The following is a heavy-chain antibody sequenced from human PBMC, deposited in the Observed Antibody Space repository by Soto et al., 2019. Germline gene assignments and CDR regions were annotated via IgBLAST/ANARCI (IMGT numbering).Heavy chain of an antibody. CDR2: INSDGSST. J-gene: IGHJ1*01. V-gene: IGHV3-74*01. CDR3: ARDPLGIAAVGKLGIQR. CDR1: GFTFSSYW. Sequence: GGSLRLSCAASGFTFSSYWMHWVRQAPGKGLVWVSRINSDGSSTNYADSVKDRFTISRDNAKNTLYLQMNSLRAEDTAVYYCARDPLGIAAVGKLGIQRWGQGTPVTVSS. D-gene: IGHD6-13*01.